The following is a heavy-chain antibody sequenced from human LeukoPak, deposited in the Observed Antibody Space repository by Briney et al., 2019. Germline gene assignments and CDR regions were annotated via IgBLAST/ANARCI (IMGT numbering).Heavy chain of an antibody. D-gene: IGHD6-19*01. CDR1: GFTFSSYW. J-gene: IGHJ5*02. Sequence: GGSLRLSCAASGFTFSSYWMHWVRHAPGKGLVWVSRINSDGSSTSYADSVKGRFTISRDNAKSSLYLQMSSLRAEDTAVYYCARAVAENWFDPWGQGTLVTVSS. CDR3: ARAVAENWFDP. V-gene: IGHV3-74*01. CDR2: INSDGSST.